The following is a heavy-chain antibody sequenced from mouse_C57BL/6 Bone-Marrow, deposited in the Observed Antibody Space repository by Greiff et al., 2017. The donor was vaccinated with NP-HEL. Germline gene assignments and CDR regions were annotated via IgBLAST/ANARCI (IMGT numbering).Heavy chain of an antibody. CDR2: IDPENGDT. V-gene: IGHV14-4*01. J-gene: IGHJ2*01. D-gene: IGHD2-4*01. CDR3: TTRIYYDYDGGDY. CDR1: GFNIKDDY. Sequence: EVQLVESGAELVRPGASVKLSCTASGFNIKDDYMHWVKQRPEQGLEWIGWIDPENGDTEYASKFQGKATITADTSSNTAYLQLSSLTSEDTAVYYCTTRIYYDYDGGDYWGQGTTLTVSS.